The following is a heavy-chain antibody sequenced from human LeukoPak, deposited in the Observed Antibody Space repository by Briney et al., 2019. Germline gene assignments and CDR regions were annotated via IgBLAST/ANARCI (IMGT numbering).Heavy chain of an antibody. Sequence: GGSLRLSCAASGFTFSSYSMNWVRQAPGKGLEWVSSISSSSSYIYYADSVKGRFTISRDSAKNSLYLQMNSLRAEDTAVYYCARDPHDYGDHFDYWGQGTLVTVSS. CDR2: ISSSSSYI. CDR1: GFTFSSYS. D-gene: IGHD4-17*01. V-gene: IGHV3-21*01. CDR3: ARDPHDYGDHFDY. J-gene: IGHJ4*02.